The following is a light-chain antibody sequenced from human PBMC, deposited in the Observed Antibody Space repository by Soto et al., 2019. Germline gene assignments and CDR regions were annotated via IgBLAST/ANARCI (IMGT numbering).Light chain of an antibody. J-gene: IGLJ2*01. CDR1: SSDVGGYNY. CDR2: DVA. Sequence: QSVLTQPRSVSGSPGQSITISCTGTSSDVGGYNYVSWYQQHPGKAPKLIIYDVAKRPSGVPVRFSGSKSGNTASLMISGLQAEDEADYYCCSYAGGFSLIFGGGTKLTVL. V-gene: IGLV2-11*01. CDR3: CSYAGGFSLI.